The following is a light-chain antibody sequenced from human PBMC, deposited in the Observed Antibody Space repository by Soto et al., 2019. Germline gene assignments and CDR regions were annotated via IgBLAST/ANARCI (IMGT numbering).Light chain of an antibody. Sequence: DIVMTQSPLSLPVTPGEPSSISCSSSLSLLHSNGYNYLDWYLQKPGQSPQLLIYLGSNRASGVPDRFSGSGSGTDFTLKISRVEAEDVGVYYCMQALQTPWTFGQGTKVDIK. J-gene: IGKJ1*01. CDR2: LGS. CDR1: LSLLHSNGYNY. V-gene: IGKV2-28*01. CDR3: MQALQTPWT.